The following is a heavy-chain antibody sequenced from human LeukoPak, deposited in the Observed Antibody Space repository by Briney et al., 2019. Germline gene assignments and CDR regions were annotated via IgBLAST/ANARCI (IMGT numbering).Heavy chain of an antibody. Sequence: SETLSLTCTVSGGSISSSSYYWGWIRQPPGKGLEWIGSIYYSGSTYYNPSLKSRVTISVDTSKNQFSPKLSSVAAADTAVYYCARLDYYDSSGYYYPRAPDNNDYWGQGTLVTVSS. CDR2: IYYSGST. CDR1: GGSISSSSYY. D-gene: IGHD3-22*01. CDR3: ARLDYYDSSGYYYPRAPDNNDY. J-gene: IGHJ4*02. V-gene: IGHV4-39*01.